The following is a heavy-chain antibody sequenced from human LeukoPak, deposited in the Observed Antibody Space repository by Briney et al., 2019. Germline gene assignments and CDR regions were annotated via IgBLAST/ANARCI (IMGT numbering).Heavy chain of an antibody. V-gene: IGHV3-21*01. D-gene: IGHD2-15*01. J-gene: IGHJ6*02. CDR1: GFTFSSYS. CDR3: ARSLVVAATRDYYYGMDV. CDR2: ISSSSSSYI. Sequence: GGSLRLSCAASGFTFSSYSMDWVRQAPGKGLEWVSSISSSSSSYIYYADSVKGRFTISRDNANNSLYLQMNSLRAEDTAVYYCARSLVVAATRDYYYGMDVWGQGTTVTVSS.